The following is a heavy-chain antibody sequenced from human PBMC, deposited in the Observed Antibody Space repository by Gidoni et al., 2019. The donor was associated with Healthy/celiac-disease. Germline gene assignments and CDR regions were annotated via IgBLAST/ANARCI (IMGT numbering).Heavy chain of an antibody. J-gene: IGHJ4*02. CDR3: AHGDHSSGWYYFDY. CDR1: GFALSTSGVG. D-gene: IGHD6-19*01. CDR2: IYWDEDK. Sequence: ITLKESGPTLVKPTQTLTLACTFSGFALSTSGVGVGWVRQPPGQALEWLALIYWDEDKRYSPSLKSRITITKDTSKTQVVLTRTNMDPVDTATYYCAHGDHSSGWYYFDYWGQGTLVTVSS. V-gene: IGHV2-5*02.